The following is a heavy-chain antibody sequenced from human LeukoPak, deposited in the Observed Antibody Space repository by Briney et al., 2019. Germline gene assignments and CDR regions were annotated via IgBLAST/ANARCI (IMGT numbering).Heavy chain of an antibody. J-gene: IGHJ4*02. CDR3: ARELIRTFDY. V-gene: IGHV1-18*04. Sequence: ASVKVSCKASGYTFNHFAVTWVRQAPGEGLEYMGWISAYNGRTNYAQKVQGRVTVTTDISSSTVYMELRDLRSDDTAVYYCARELIRTFDYWGQGTLVTVSS. CDR1: GYTFNHFA. D-gene: IGHD3-16*01. CDR2: ISAYNGRT.